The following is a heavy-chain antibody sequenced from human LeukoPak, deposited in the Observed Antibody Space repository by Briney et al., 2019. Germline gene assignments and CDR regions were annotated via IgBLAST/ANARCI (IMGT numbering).Heavy chain of an antibody. CDR3: ARMAVAVAGTFDY. Sequence: SETLSLTCTVSGGSISSGSYYWSWIRQPAGKGLEWIGRIYNSGSTNYNPSLNSRVTISVDTSKNQFSLKLSSVTAADTAVYYCARMAVAVAGTFDYWGQGTLVTVSS. J-gene: IGHJ4*02. CDR2: IYNSGST. D-gene: IGHD2-21*02. V-gene: IGHV4-61*02. CDR1: GGSISSGSYY.